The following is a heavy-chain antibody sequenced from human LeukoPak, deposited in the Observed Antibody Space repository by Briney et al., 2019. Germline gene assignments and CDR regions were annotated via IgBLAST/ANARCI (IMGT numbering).Heavy chain of an antibody. CDR1: GGTFSSYA. D-gene: IGHD1-1*01. Sequence: ASVKVPCKASGGTFSSYAISWVRQAPGQGLKWMGGIIPIFGTANYAQKFQGRVTITADESTSTAYMELSSLRSEDTAVYYCASYRRYRTTKLDYWGQGTLVTVSS. CDR3: ASYRRYRTTKLDY. V-gene: IGHV1-69*13. J-gene: IGHJ4*02. CDR2: IIPIFGTA.